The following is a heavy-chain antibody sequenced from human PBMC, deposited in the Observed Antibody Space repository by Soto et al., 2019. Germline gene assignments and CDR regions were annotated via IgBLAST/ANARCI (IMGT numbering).Heavy chain of an antibody. V-gene: IGHV2-5*01. CDR1: GFSLSTSGVG. CDR2: IYWNDDK. D-gene: IGHD4-17*01. CDR3: AHRAFQDGDYGAFDI. J-gene: IGHJ3*02. Sequence: QITLKESGPTLVKPTQTLTLTCTFSGFSLSTSGVGVGWIRQPPGKALEWLALIYWNDDKRFSPSLRSRLTITKATSKYQVVLTMTNMDPVDTATYYCAHRAFQDGDYGAFDIWGQGTMVTVSS.